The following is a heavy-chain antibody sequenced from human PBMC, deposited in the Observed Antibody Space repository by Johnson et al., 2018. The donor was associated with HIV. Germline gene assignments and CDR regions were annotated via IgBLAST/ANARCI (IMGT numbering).Heavy chain of an antibody. V-gene: IGHV3-74*03. D-gene: IGHD5-18*01. CDR2: IKSDGSST. J-gene: IGHJ3*02. Sequence: VQLVESGGGLVQPGGSLRLSCVVSGFSFSNYWMEWVRQAPGKGLVWVSRIKSDGSSTTYADSVKGRFTISRDNSKSTLYLQMNSLRAEDTAVYYCASAYTYGAFDIWGQGTTVTISS. CDR3: ASAYTYGAFDI. CDR1: GFSFSNYW.